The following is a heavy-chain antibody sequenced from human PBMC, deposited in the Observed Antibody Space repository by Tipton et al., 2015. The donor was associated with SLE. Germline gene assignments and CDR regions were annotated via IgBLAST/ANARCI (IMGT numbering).Heavy chain of an antibody. CDR3: ARNYYGSGSHFDL. V-gene: IGHV4-59*08. J-gene: IGHJ2*01. CDR2: IYHSGST. CDR1: GGSISNYY. D-gene: IGHD3-10*01. Sequence: TLSLTCTVSGGSISNYYWSWIRQPPGKGLEWIGYIYHSGSTNYNPSLKSRVTISVDTSKNQFSLNLSSVTAADTAVYYCARNYYGSGSHFDLWGRGTLVTVSS.